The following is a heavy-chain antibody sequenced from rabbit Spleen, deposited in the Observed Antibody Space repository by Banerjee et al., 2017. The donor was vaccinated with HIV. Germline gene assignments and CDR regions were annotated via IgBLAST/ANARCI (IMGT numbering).Heavy chain of an antibody. Sequence: QEQLVESGGGLVQPGGSLKLSCKASGFDFSSYGVSWVRQAPGKGLEWIGYIDPVFGSTYYASWVNGRFTISSHNAQNTLYLELNSLTAADTATYFCVREIGNGGDLWGPGTLVTVS. CDR2: IDPVFGST. D-gene: IGHD2-1*01. J-gene: IGHJ4*01. V-gene: IGHV1S47*01. CDR3: VREIGNGGDL. CDR1: GFDFSSYG.